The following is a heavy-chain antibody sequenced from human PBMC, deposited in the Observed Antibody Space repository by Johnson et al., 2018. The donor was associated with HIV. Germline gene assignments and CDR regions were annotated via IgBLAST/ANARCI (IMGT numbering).Heavy chain of an antibody. Sequence: VQLVESGGGLVQPGGSLRLSCAASVFTVSSNYMSWVRQAPGKGLEWVSVIYSGGSTYYADSVKGRFTISRDNSKNTLYLQMNSLRAEDTAVYYCARDLSEGELGHAFDIWGQGTMVTVSS. V-gene: IGHV3-66*01. J-gene: IGHJ3*02. CDR3: ARDLSEGELGHAFDI. D-gene: IGHD1-26*01. CDR2: IYSGGST. CDR1: VFTVSSNY.